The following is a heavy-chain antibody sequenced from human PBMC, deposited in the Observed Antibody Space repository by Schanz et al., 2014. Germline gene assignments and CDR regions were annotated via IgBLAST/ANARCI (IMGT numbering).Heavy chain of an antibody. Sequence: QVQLVQSEAEVKKPGASVKVSCKASGYTFTSDSMHWVRQAPGQGLEWMGMINPSGGSTTYAQKFQGRVTVTRDTSTSTVYMELNSLRSEDTAVYYCARTIAYGGSSGYFDYWGQGTLVTVSS. D-gene: IGHD4-17*01. CDR1: GYTFTSDS. J-gene: IGHJ4*02. CDR2: INPSGGST. CDR3: ARTIAYGGSSGYFDY. V-gene: IGHV1-46*03.